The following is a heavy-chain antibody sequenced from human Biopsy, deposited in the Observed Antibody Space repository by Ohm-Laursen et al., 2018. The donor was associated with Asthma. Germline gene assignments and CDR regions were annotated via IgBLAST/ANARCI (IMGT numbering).Heavy chain of an antibody. CDR2: INGKSNSI. D-gene: IGHD6-19*01. V-gene: IGHV3-11*01. CDR1: GFTFSDYY. Sequence: SLRLSCTASGFTFSDYYMGWIRQAPGKGLEWISYINGKSNSIEYADSVKGRFTISRDNAKNSLYLQMNSLRAEDTAVYYCARGSYSSGLYDDFESWGQGTLATVSS. J-gene: IGHJ4*02. CDR3: ARGSYSSGLYDDFES.